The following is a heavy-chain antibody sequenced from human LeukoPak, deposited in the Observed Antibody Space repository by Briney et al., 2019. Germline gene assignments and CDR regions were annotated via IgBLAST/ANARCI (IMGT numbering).Heavy chain of an antibody. J-gene: IGHJ3*02. CDR3: ATDPPWGSDVFDM. V-gene: IGHV3-7*03. Sequence: PGGSLRLSCAASGFSSSSYWMMWVRQAPGKGLEWVANIKPDGSDKYYVDSVEGRFTISRDNAQNSLFLQMSSLRADDTATYYCATDPPWGSDVFDMWGRGTMVTVSS. CDR1: GFSSSSYW. CDR2: IKPDGSDK. D-gene: IGHD7-27*01.